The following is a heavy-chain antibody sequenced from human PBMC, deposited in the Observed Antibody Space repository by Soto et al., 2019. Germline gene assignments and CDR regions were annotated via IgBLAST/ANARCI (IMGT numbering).Heavy chain of an antibody. CDR2: INAGNGNT. CDR1: GYTFTSYA. V-gene: IGHV1-3*01. D-gene: IGHD6-13*01. J-gene: IGHJ5*02. CDR3: ARDVAAAGIRWFDP. Sequence: ASVKVSCKASGYTFTSYAMHWVRQAPGQRLEWMGWINAGNGNTKYSQKFQGRVTITRDTSASTAYMELSSLRSEDTAVYYCARDVAAAGIRWFDPWGQGTLVTVSS.